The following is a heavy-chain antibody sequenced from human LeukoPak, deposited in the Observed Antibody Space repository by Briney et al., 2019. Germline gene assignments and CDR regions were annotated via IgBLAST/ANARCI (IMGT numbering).Heavy chain of an antibody. J-gene: IGHJ3*02. V-gene: IGHV1-2*06. CDR1: GYTFTGDY. CDR3: ARGGNRRAYDAFDI. D-gene: IGHD4-23*01. Sequence: ASVKLSCKSSGYTFTGDYMHWVRQAPAQGLEWMGRINPNSGGTNYSQKFQGRVTMTRDTSISTAYMELSRLSSDDTAVYYCARGGNRRAYDAFDIWGQGKMVTVSS. CDR2: INPNSGGT.